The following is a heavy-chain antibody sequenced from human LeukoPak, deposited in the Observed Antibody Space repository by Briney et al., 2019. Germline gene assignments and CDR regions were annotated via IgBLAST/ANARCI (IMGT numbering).Heavy chain of an antibody. Sequence: PGGSLRLSCATSGFSFSSNCLSWVRQAPGKGLDWVASIKRDGNDKYYVDSVKGQFSISRDNAKNSLYLQMNSLRAEDTAVYYCARGCLQPDYWGQGTLVTVSS. CDR3: ARGCLQPDY. D-gene: IGHD5-24*01. V-gene: IGHV3-7*01. CDR1: GFSFSSNC. CDR2: IKRDGNDK. J-gene: IGHJ4*02.